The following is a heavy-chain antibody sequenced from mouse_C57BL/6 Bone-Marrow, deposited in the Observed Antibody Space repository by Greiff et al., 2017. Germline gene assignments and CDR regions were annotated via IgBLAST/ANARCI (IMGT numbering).Heavy chain of an antibody. J-gene: IGHJ1*03. Sequence: QVQLKQPGAELVKPGASVKLSCKASGYTFTSYWMHWVKQRPGQGLEWIGMIHPNSGSTNYNEKFKSKATLTVDKSSSTAYMQLSSLTSEDSAVDCYARGRLRRGYFDVWGTGTTVTVSS. CDR2: IHPNSGST. D-gene: IGHD2-4*01. CDR3: ARGRLRRGYFDV. CDR1: GYTFTSYW. V-gene: IGHV1-64*01.